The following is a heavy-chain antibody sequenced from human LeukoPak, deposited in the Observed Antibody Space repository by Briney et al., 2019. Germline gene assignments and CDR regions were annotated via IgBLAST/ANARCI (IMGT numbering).Heavy chain of an antibody. D-gene: IGHD4-17*01. Sequence: RGSRRLSCTASGFTFSAYAMMWVRQAPGKGPEWVSAIRGGGGSAFYADSVKGRFTISRDNSKYTLFLQMNSLRAEDTAVYYCARDPNGDYIGAFDMWGPGTMVTVSS. CDR1: GFTFSAYA. CDR3: ARDPNGDYIGAFDM. J-gene: IGHJ3*02. CDR2: IRGGGGSA. V-gene: IGHV3-23*01.